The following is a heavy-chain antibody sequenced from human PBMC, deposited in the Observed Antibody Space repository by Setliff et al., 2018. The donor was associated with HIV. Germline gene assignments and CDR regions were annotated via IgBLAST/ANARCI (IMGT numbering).Heavy chain of an antibody. Sequence: LRLSCAASGFTFSNSWMTWVRQAPGKGLEWVANIKKDGSDKFYVDSVKGRFAISRDNAKNSLNLEMNSLRAEDTAIYYCASSRPPDDSSGYLDHWGQGTLGTVSS. J-gene: IGHJ4*01. D-gene: IGHD3-22*01. V-gene: IGHV3-7*03. CDR2: IKKDGSDK. CDR3: ASSRPPDDSSGYLDH. CDR1: GFTFSNSW.